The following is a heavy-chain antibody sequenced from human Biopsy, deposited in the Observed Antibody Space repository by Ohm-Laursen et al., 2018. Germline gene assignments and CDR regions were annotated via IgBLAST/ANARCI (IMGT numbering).Heavy chain of an antibody. CDR1: GGTFSNYA. D-gene: IGHD3-3*01. Sequence: SSVKVSCKASGGTFSNYAISWVRQAPGEGLEWMGGIIAVSGLVNYAPKFQGRVSITADKSTTTAYMELSNLKSEDTAVYYCATPFQYYDSWGGYPPFDRWGQGTLVTVSS. CDR2: IIAVSGLV. CDR3: ATPFQYYDSWGGYPPFDR. V-gene: IGHV1-69*17. J-gene: IGHJ4*02.